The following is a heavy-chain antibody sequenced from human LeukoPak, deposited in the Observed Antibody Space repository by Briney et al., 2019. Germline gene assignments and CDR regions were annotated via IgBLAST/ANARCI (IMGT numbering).Heavy chain of an antibody. CDR1: GFTFSSYG. Sequence: GGSLRLSCAASGFTFSSYGMHWVRQAPGKGLEWVAVIWYDGSRKYYVDSVKGRFSISRDNSKNTLYLQMNSLRGEDTAVYYCAKERSGTYRAIFDDWGQGTLVTVSS. D-gene: IGHD1-26*01. J-gene: IGHJ4*02. CDR3: AKERSGTYRAIFDD. CDR2: IWYDGSRK. V-gene: IGHV3-33*06.